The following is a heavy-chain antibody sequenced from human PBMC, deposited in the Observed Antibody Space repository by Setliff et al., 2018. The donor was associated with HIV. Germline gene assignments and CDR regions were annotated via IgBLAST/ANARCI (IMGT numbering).Heavy chain of an antibody. Sequence: NPSETLSLTCAVYGGSFSEYYWSWIRQSPGKGLEWIGEINHSGSTRYNPPLKSRATISVDTSKNQFSLRLNSVTAADTAVYYCARGATLLPGYSDRWEYFYMDVWGKGTTVTVSS. CDR3: ARGATLLPGYSDRWEYFYMDV. D-gene: IGHD5-12*01. CDR1: GGSFSEYY. J-gene: IGHJ6*03. CDR2: INHSGST. V-gene: IGHV4-34*01.